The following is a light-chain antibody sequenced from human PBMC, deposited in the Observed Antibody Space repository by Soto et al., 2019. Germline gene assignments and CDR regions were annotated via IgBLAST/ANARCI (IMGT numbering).Light chain of an antibody. CDR3: QQYNNWPLT. CDR2: GAS. Sequence: ELVLTQSPGTLSLSPGERATLSCRASQTVSSVHLAWYQQKPGQAPRLLIYGASRRATGIPDRFSGSGSGTEFTLTISSLQSEDFAVYYCQQYNNWPLTFGGGTKVDIK. J-gene: IGKJ4*01. CDR1: QTVSSVH. V-gene: IGKV3D-15*01.